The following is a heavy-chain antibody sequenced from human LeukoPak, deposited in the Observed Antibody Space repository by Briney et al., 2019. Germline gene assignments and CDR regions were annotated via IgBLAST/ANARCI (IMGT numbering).Heavy chain of an antibody. CDR3: AGTEGYCSGGSCYSDAFDI. CDR1: GGTFSSYA. V-gene: IGHV1-69*05. CDR2: IIPIFGTA. J-gene: IGHJ3*02. Sequence: EASVKVSCKASGGTFSSYAISLVRQAPGQGLEWMGGIIPIFGTANYAQKFQGRVTITTDESTSTAYMELSSLRSEDAAVYYCAGTEGYCSGGSCYSDAFDIWGQGTMVTVSS. D-gene: IGHD2-15*01.